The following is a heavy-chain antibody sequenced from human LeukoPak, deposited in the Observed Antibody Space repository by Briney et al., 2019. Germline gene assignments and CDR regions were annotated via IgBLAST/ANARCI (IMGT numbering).Heavy chain of an antibody. Sequence: GASVKVSCKASGGTFSSYAISWVRQAPGQGLEWMGRIIPILGIANYAQKFQGRVTITADKSTSTAYMELSSLRSEDTAVYYCARDCRDGYNCPSQDALDYWGQGTLVTVSS. CDR3: ARDCRDGYNCPSQDALDY. J-gene: IGHJ4*02. V-gene: IGHV1-69*04. D-gene: IGHD5-24*01. CDR2: IIPILGIA. CDR1: GGTFSSYA.